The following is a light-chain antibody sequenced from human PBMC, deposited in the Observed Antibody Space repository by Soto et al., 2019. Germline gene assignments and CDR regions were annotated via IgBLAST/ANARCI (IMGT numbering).Light chain of an antibody. V-gene: IGKV1-12*02. J-gene: IGKJ5*01. CDR2: AAS. Sequence: DIQMTQSPSSVSASVGDRVTISCRASKNINNWLAWYQQKPGKAPKYLIYAASSLQSGVPSRFSGSGSGTDFTLTIRSLQPEDSATYYCQQANSLPSTFGQGTRLEIK. CDR3: QQANSLPST. CDR1: KNINNW.